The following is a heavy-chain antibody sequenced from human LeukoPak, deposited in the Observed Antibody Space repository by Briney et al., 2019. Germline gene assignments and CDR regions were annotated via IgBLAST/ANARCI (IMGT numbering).Heavy chain of an antibody. D-gene: IGHD3-10*01. Sequence: GGSLRLSCAASGFTFSSYAMHWVRQAPGKGLEWVAVISYDGSNKYYADSVKGRFTISRDNSKNTLYLQMNSLRAEDTAVYYCASWSRGYYYGSGSYPGAFDIWGQGTMVTVSS. V-gene: IGHV3-30-3*01. J-gene: IGHJ3*02. CDR1: GFTFSSYA. CDR2: ISYDGSNK. CDR3: ASWSRGYYYGSGSYPGAFDI.